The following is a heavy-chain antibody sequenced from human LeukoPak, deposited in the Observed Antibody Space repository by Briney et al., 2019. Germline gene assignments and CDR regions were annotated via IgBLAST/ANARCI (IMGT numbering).Heavy chain of an antibody. V-gene: IGHV3-74*01. CDR3: ARDLGQYYDTSDNWFDP. CDR2: INSVGINT. CDR1: GFTFSNYW. Sequence: GGSLRLSCAASGFTFSNYWMHWVRQAPGKGLVWVSRINSVGINTSYADSVKGRFTISRDNAKNTLNMQMNSLRAEDTAVYYCARDLGQYYDTSDNWFDPWGQGTLVTVSS. D-gene: IGHD3-22*01. J-gene: IGHJ5*02.